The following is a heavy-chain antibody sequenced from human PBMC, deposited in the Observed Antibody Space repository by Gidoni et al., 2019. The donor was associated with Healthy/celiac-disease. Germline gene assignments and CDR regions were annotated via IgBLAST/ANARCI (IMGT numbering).Heavy chain of an antibody. Sequence: QVQLVQSGAEVKKPGSSVKVSCKASGGTFSSSAISWVRQAPGQGLEWMGGIIPIFGTANYAQKFQGRVTITADESTSTAYMELSSLRSEDTAVYYCASDYDFWSGYTPGYYYYYGMDVWGQGTTVTVSS. D-gene: IGHD3-3*01. V-gene: IGHV1-69*01. J-gene: IGHJ6*02. CDR3: ASDYDFWSGYTPGYYYYYGMDV. CDR2: IIPIFGTA. CDR1: GGTFSSSA.